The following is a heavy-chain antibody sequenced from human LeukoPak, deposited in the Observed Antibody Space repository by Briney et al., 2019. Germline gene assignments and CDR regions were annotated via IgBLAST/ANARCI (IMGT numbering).Heavy chain of an antibody. J-gene: IGHJ5*02. D-gene: IGHD6-19*01. V-gene: IGHV4-59*01. CDR3: ARGGIAVADGIPYNWFDP. Sequence: SETPSLTCTVSGGSISSYYWSWIRQPPGKGLEWIGYIYYSGSTNYNPSLKSRVTISVDTSKNQFSLKLSSVTAADTAVYYCARGGIAVADGIPYNWFDPWGQGTLVTVSS. CDR1: GGSISSYY. CDR2: IYYSGST.